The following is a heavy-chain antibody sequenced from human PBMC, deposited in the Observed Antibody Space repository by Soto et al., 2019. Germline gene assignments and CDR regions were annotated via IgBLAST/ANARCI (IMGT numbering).Heavy chain of an antibody. Sequence: QLQLQESGPGLVKPSETLSLTCTVSGGSISSNSYYWGWIRQPPGKGLEWIGRIYYSGSTCYNPSFASRVRIYVDTSKNPFSLRLSSVTAADAALDYCVSTNCFYPWGRGTPVTVSS. V-gene: IGHV4-39*01. CDR2: IYYSGST. CDR1: GGSISSNSYY. CDR3: VSTNCFYP. J-gene: IGHJ5*02. D-gene: IGHD4-4*01.